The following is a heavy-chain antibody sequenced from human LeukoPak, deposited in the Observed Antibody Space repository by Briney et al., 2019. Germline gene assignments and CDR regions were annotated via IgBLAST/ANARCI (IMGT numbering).Heavy chain of an antibody. Sequence: SETLSLTCTISGGSISSSSYYWGWIRQPPGKGLEWIGSIYYSGSTYYNPSLKSRVTISVDTSKNQFSLKLSSVTAADTAVYYCARVRPVHYDILTGYYPLIYFDYWGQGTLVTVSS. D-gene: IGHD3-9*01. CDR2: IYYSGST. CDR1: GGSISSSSYY. V-gene: IGHV4-39*07. CDR3: ARVRPVHYDILTGYYPLIYFDY. J-gene: IGHJ4*02.